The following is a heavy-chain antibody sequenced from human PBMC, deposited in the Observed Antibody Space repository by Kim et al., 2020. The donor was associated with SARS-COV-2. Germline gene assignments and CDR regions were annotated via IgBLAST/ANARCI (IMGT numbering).Heavy chain of an antibody. CDR2: TSYDATTK. CDR3: AKPREYSRSAGSEGVFDY. Sequence: GGSLRLSCAASGFSFSTYGMHWVRQAPGKGLEWVAVTSYDATTKYYADSVKGRFTISRDNSKNTLYLEMNSVSPEDTAVYYCAKPREYSRSAGSEGVFDYWGQRSLATVSS. J-gene: IGHJ4*02. V-gene: IGHV3-30*18. CDR1: GFSFSTYG. D-gene: IGHD6-6*01.